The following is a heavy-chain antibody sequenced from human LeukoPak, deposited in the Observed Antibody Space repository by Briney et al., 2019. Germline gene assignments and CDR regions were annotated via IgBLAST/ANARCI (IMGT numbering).Heavy chain of an antibody. J-gene: IGHJ4*02. Sequence: GGSLRLSYAASGFTFDDYGMSWVRQAPGKGLEWVSGINWNGGSTGYADSVKGRFTISRDNAKNSLYLQMNSLRAEDTALYYCARVSGLGSYYDSSGYPDYWGQGTLVTVSS. CDR3: ARVSGLGSYYDSSGYPDY. V-gene: IGHV3-20*03. CDR1: GFTFDDYG. D-gene: IGHD3-22*01. CDR2: INWNGGST.